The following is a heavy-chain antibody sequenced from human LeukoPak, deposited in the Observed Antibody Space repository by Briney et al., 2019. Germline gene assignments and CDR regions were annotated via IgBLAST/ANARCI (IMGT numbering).Heavy chain of an antibody. CDR1: GFTFSSYW. Sequence: TGGSLRLSCADSGFTFSSYWMHWVRQAPGKGLVWVSRINSDGSSTNYADSVKGRFTISRDNAKNSLYLQMNSLRAEDTALYYCARRNSGYRFDYWGQGTLVTVSS. J-gene: IGHJ4*02. CDR3: ARRNSGYRFDY. V-gene: IGHV3-74*01. CDR2: INSDGSST. D-gene: IGHD5-12*01.